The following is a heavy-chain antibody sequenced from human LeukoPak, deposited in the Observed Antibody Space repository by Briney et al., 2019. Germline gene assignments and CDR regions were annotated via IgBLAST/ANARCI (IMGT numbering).Heavy chain of an antibody. CDR1: GFTFSSYA. V-gene: IGHV3-30-3*01. CDR3: ARDRAAAGRTDFDY. Sequence: GGSLRLSCAASGFTFSSYAMHWVRQAPGKGLEWVAVISYDGSNKYYADSVKGRFTISRDNSKNTLYLQMNSLRAEDTAVYYCARDRAAAGRTDFDYWGQGTLVTVSS. CDR2: ISYDGSNK. J-gene: IGHJ4*02. D-gene: IGHD6-13*01.